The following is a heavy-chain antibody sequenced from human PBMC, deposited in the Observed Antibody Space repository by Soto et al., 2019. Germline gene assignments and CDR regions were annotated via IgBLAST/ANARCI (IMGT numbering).Heavy chain of an antibody. Sequence: QVQLQESGPGLVKPSGTLSLTCAVSSGSISSNNWWSWVRQPPGKGLEWIGEISHSGSTNYNPSLKSRVTISVDKSKNQLSLKLSSVTAADTAMYYCARAGYSSGWNFDSWGRGTLVTVSS. D-gene: IGHD6-19*01. CDR3: ARAGYSSGWNFDS. CDR1: SGSISSNNW. J-gene: IGHJ4*02. CDR2: ISHSGST. V-gene: IGHV4-4*02.